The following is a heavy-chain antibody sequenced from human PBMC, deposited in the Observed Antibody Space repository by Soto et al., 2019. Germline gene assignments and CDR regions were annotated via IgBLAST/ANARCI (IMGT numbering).Heavy chain of an antibody. D-gene: IGHD2-21*02. J-gene: IGHJ4*02. V-gene: IGHV1-46*01. CDR2: INPSGGRTGT. CDR3: ARDGNPSLEVVTASFLDY. Sequence: ASVKVSFKASGYTFTNNYMHWVRQGPGQGLEWMGIINPSGGRTGTSYSHKFQGRIIMPRDTSTSTSYMELSRLRSDDTAVYYCARDGNPSLEVVTASFLDYWGQGTLVTVSS. CDR1: GYTFTNNY.